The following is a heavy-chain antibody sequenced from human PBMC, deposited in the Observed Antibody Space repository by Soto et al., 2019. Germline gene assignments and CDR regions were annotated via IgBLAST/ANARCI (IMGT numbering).Heavy chain of an antibody. CDR3: ASLNEIIVIPWFDP. J-gene: IGHJ5*02. CDR2: IYYSGST. CDR1: GGSISSSSYY. Sequence: SETLSLTCTVSGGSISSSSYYWGWIRQPPGKGLEWIGSIYYSGSTYYNPSLKSRVTISVDTSKNQFSLKLSSVTAADTAVYYWASLNEIIVIPWFDPWGQGTLVTVAS. V-gene: IGHV4-39*01. D-gene: IGHD3-16*02.